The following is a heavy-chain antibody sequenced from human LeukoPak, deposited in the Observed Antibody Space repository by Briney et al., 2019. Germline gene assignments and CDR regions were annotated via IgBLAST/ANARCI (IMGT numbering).Heavy chain of an antibody. CDR1: GGTFSSYA. D-gene: IGHD6-19*01. CDR3: ARIPYSSGWSDY. CDR2: IIPIFGIA. V-gene: IGHV1-69*04. Sequence: ASVKVSCKASGGTFSSYAISWVRQAPGRGLEWMGRIIPIFGIANYAQKFQGRVTITADKSTSTAYMELSSLRSEDTAVYYCARIPYSSGWSDYWGQGTLVTVSS. J-gene: IGHJ4*02.